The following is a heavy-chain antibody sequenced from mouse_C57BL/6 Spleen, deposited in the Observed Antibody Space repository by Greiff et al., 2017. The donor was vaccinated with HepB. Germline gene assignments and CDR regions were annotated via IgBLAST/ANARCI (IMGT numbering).Heavy chain of an antibody. V-gene: IGHV5-17*01. Sequence: EVKVVESGGGLVKPGGSLKLSCAASGFTFSDYGMHWVRQAPEKGLEWVAYISSGSSTIYYADTVKGRFTISRDNAKNTLFLQMTSLRSEDTAMYYCAGDYDGRLDYWGQGTTLTVSS. CDR1: GFTFSDYG. CDR2: ISSGSSTI. J-gene: IGHJ2*01. D-gene: IGHD2-4*01. CDR3: AGDYDGRLDY.